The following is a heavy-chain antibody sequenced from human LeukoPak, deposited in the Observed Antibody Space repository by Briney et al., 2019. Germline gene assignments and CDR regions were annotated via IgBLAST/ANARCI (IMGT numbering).Heavy chain of an antibody. V-gene: IGHV1-69*05. CDR3: AREGSSGYNNWFDP. Sequence: GSSVKVSCKASGGTFSSYAISWVRQAPGQGHEWMGRIIPIFGTANYAQKFQGRVTITTDESTSTAYMELSSLRSEDTAVYYCAREGSSGYNNWFDPWGQGTLVTVSS. D-gene: IGHD3-22*01. CDR1: GGTFSSYA. J-gene: IGHJ5*02. CDR2: IIPIFGTA.